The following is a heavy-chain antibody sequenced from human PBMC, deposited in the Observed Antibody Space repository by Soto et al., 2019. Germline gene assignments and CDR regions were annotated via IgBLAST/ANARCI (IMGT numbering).Heavy chain of an antibody. V-gene: IGHV3-21*01. J-gene: IGHJ6*02. CDR3: ARNESSNIYGMDV. CDR1: GFTFSSYS. D-gene: IGHD6-6*01. Sequence: GSLRLSCAASGFTFSSYSMNWVRQAPGKGLEWVSSISSSSFSINYADSVKGRFSISRDNAQNSLHLQMNNLRAEDTAVYYCARNESSNIYGMDVWGQGXTLTVSS. CDR2: ISSSSFSI.